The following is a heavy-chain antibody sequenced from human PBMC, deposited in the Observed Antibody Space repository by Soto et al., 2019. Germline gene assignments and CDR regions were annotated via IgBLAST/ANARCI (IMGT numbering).Heavy chain of an antibody. CDR3: ARDQLLMITFGGVIVSPFDY. CDR1: GYTFTSYG. V-gene: IGHV1-18*01. D-gene: IGHD3-16*02. Sequence: APVKVSCKASGYTFTSYGISWVRQAPGQGLEWMGWISACNGNTNYAQKLQGRVTMTTDTSTSTAYMELRSLRSDDTAVYYCARDQLLMITFGGVIVSPFDYWGQGTLVTVSS. J-gene: IGHJ4*02. CDR2: ISACNGNT.